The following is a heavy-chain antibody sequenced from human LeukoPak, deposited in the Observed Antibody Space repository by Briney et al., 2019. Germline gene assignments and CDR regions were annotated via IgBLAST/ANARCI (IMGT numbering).Heavy chain of an antibody. Sequence: PSETLSLTCGVSGDSISTNNWWTWVRQAPGKGLEWVSVISGSGGGTYYADSVKGRFTISRDNSKNTLYLQMNSLTAEDTAVYYCAKDRGYWGQGTLVTVSS. D-gene: IGHD3-10*01. CDR2: ISGSGGGT. CDR3: AKDRGY. J-gene: IGHJ4*02. V-gene: IGHV3-23*01. CDR1: GDSISTNN.